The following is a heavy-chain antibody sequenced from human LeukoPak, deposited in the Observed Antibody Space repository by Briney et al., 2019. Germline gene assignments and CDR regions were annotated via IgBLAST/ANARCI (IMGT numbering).Heavy chain of an antibody. Sequence: GASVKVSCKASGYTFISYGINWVRQAPGQGLEWMGRISAYNGNTNYAQKLQGRVTMTTDTSTSTAFMELRSLRSDDTAVYYCARANYYDSSGYYRLWGQGALVTVSS. CDR2: ISAYNGNT. V-gene: IGHV1-18*01. CDR1: GYTFISYG. D-gene: IGHD3-22*01. J-gene: IGHJ4*02. CDR3: ARANYYDSSGYYRL.